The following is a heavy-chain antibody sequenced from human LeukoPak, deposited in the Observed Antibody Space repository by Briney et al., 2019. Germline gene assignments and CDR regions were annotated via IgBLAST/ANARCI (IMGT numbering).Heavy chain of an antibody. Sequence: SETLSLTCTVSGGSISSYYWSWIRQPAGKGLEWIGRIYTSGSTNYNPSLKSRVTTSVDTSKNQFSLWLSSVTAADTAVYYCARMRLSSYWYFDLWGRGTLVTVSS. J-gene: IGHJ2*01. CDR1: GGSISSYY. CDR3: ARMRLSSYWYFDL. D-gene: IGHD6-25*01. V-gene: IGHV4-4*07. CDR2: IYTSGST.